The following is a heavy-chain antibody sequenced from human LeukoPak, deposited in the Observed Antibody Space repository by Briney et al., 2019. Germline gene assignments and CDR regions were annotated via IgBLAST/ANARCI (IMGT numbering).Heavy chain of an antibody. D-gene: IGHD1-1*01. J-gene: IGHJ4*02. CDR2: VSGSGANT. V-gene: IGHV3-23*01. Sequence: PGGSLRLFCAASVFTYSRYAMIWVRRSPGRAREWVSAVSGSGANTYYADSVKGRFTISRDNSKNTLYLQMNSLRAEDTAVYYCAKDQRGYNKPFDSWGQGTLVTVSS. CDR3: AKDQRGYNKPFDS. CDR1: VFTYSRYA.